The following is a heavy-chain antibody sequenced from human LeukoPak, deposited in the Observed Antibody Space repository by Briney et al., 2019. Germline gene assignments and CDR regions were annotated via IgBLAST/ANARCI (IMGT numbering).Heavy chain of an antibody. CDR3: ASQHPIGIAVAVTHY. J-gene: IGHJ4*02. CDR1: GYTFTGYY. V-gene: IGHV1-2*06. D-gene: IGHD6-19*01. Sequence: ASVKVSCKASGYTFTGYYMHWVRQAPGQGLEWMGRINPSSGGTNYAQKFQGRATMTRDTSISTAYMELSRLRSDDTAVYYCASQHPIGIAVAVTHYWGQGTLVTVSS. CDR2: INPSSGGT.